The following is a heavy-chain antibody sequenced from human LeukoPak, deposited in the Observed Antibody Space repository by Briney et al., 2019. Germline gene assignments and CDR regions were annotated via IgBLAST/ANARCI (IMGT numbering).Heavy chain of an antibody. V-gene: IGHV1-46*01. D-gene: IGHD1-14*01. Sequence: ASVKVSCKASGYTFTSYYIHWVRQAPGQGLEWMGIIYPGGGSTSYAQKFQGRVTMTRDMSTSTVYMELSSLRSEDTAVYYCARDGEGRTNFDYWGQGTLITVSS. CDR2: IYPGGGST. CDR1: GYTFTSYY. CDR3: ARDGEGRTNFDY. J-gene: IGHJ4*02.